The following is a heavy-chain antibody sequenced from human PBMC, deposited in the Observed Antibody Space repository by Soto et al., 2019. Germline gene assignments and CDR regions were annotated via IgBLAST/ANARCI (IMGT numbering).Heavy chain of an antibody. CDR1: GYTFTSYQ. Sequence: ASVKVSCKASGYTFTSYQMHWVRQAPGQGLEWMGVINPSGASTTYAQKFQGRVTLTTDTSTSTAYMELRSLRSDDTAVYYCARGPFSGALAPPPILPFDQWGRGTQVTVSS. J-gene: IGHJ4*02. CDR2: INPSGAST. CDR3: ARGPFSGALAPPPILPFDQ. D-gene: IGHD2-15*01. V-gene: IGHV1-46*01.